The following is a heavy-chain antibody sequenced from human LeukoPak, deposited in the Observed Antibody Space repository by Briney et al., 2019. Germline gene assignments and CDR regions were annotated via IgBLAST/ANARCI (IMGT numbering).Heavy chain of an antibody. D-gene: IGHD6-13*01. CDR3: ARGQLGPTSAPFDS. V-gene: IGHV1-46*01. CDR2: VNPAGGST. J-gene: IGHJ4*02. Sequence: ASVKVSCKTSGYTFIEYYLHWVCQTPGQAFEYMGIVNPAGGSTSYHHNFQGRVTMTREAPTTTIYMELRNLTSDDTAVYYCARGQLGPTSAPFDSWGQGTLVTVSS. CDR1: GYTFIEYY.